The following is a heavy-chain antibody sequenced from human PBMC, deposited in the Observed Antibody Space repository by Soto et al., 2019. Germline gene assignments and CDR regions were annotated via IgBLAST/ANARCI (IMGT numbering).Heavy chain of an antibody. CDR1: GFTFSSYG. V-gene: IGHV3-30*18. Sequence: QVQLVESGGGVVQPGRSLRLSCAASGFTFSSYGMHWVRQSPGKGLEWVAVISYDGSNKYYADSVKGRFTISRDNSKNTLYLQMNSLRAEDTAVYYCAKDPYGGGYYGSGAGFDYWGQGTLVTVSS. CDR2: ISYDGSNK. J-gene: IGHJ4*02. D-gene: IGHD3-10*01. CDR3: AKDPYGGGYYGSGAGFDY.